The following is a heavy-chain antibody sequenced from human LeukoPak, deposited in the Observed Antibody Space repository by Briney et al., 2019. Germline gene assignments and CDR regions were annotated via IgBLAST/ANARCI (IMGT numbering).Heavy chain of an antibody. CDR2: INPNSGGT. J-gene: IGHJ3*02. CDR1: GYTFTGYY. V-gene: IGHV1-2*04. Sequence: ASVKVSCKASGYTFTGYYMHWVRQAPGQGLEWMGWINPNSGGTNYAQKFQGWVTMTRDTSISTAYMELSRLRSDDTAVYYCARDRYYYDSSGHDDAFDIWGQGTMVTVSS. D-gene: IGHD3-22*01. CDR3: ARDRYYYDSSGHDDAFDI.